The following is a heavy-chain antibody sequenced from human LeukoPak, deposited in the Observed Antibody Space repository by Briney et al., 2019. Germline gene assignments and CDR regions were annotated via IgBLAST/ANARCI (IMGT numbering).Heavy chain of an antibody. J-gene: IGHJ4*02. Sequence: SETLSLTCTVSGGSISSGSYYWSWIRQPAGKGLEWIGRIYTSGSTNYNPSLKSRVTISVDTSKNQFSLKLSSVTAADTAVYYCARGVADFWSGYYTRLSPFDYWGQGTLVTVSS. CDR1: GGSISSGSYY. CDR2: IYTSGST. V-gene: IGHV4-61*02. D-gene: IGHD3-3*01. CDR3: ARGVADFWSGYYTRLSPFDY.